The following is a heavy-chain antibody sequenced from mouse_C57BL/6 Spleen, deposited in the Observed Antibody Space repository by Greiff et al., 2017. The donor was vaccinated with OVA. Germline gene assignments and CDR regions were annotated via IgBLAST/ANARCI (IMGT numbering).Heavy chain of an antibody. J-gene: IGHJ2*01. CDR2: IYPGDGDT. V-gene: IGHV1-82*01. D-gene: IGHD2-4*01. CDR3: ARSRVYYDSYYFDY. CDR1: GYAFSSSW. Sequence: VQLQQSGPELVKPGASVKISCKASGYAFSSSWMNWVKQRPGKGLEWIGRIYPGDGDTNYNGKFKGKATLTADKSSSTAYMQLSSLTSEDSAVYFCARSRVYYDSYYFDYWGQGTTLTVSS.